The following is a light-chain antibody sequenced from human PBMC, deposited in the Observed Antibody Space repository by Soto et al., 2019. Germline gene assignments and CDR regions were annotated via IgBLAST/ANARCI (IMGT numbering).Light chain of an antibody. Sequence: DIQLTQSPSFLSASVGDRVTITCRASQGISSYLAWYQQKPGKAPKLLIYAASTLQSGVPSRFSGSGSRTEFTPTISGLQPEDFATYYCQQLNSYPPRLSLGGGTKVELK. CDR1: QGISSY. V-gene: IGKV1-9*01. CDR2: AAS. CDR3: QQLNSYPPRLS. J-gene: IGKJ4*01.